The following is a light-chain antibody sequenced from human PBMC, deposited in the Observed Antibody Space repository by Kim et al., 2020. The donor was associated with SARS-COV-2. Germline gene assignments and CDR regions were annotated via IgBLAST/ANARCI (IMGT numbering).Light chain of an antibody. Sequence: SYELTQPLSVSVALGQTARITCGGNNIGSKNVHWYQQKSGQAPVVVIYSDGNRPSGIPERFSGSNSGNTATLTISRAQAGDEADYYCQVWDSNTLFVFGTGTKVTVL. J-gene: IGLJ1*01. V-gene: IGLV3-9*01. CDR2: SDG. CDR1: NIGSKN. CDR3: QVWDSNTLFV.